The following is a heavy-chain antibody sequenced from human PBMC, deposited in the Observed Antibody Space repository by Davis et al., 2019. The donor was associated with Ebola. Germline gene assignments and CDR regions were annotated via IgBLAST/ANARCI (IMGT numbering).Heavy chain of an antibody. V-gene: IGHV3-11*04. Sequence: PGGSLRLSCAASAFTFSDYYMSWIRQAPGKGLEWVSYISSSGSTIYYADSVKGRFTISRDNAKNSLYLQMNSLRAEDTAVYYCARDYPKGSGSYSEPYYGMDVWGQGTTVTVSS. D-gene: IGHD3-10*01. CDR2: ISSSGSTI. CDR3: ARDYPKGSGSYSEPYYGMDV. CDR1: AFTFSDYY. J-gene: IGHJ6*02.